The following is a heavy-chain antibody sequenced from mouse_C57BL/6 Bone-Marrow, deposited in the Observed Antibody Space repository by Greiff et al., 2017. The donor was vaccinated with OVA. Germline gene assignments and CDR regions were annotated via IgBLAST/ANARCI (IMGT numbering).Heavy chain of an antibody. CDR3: ARDVFYYAMDY. CDR1: GYTFTDYY. J-gene: IGHJ4*01. Sequence: EVQLQQSGPVLVKPGASVKMSCKASGYTFTDYYMNWVKQSHGKSLEWIGVINPYNGGTSYNQKFKGKATLTVDKSSSTAYMELNSLTSEDAAVYYWARDVFYYAMDYWGQGTSVTVSS. CDR2: INPYNGGT. V-gene: IGHV1-19*01.